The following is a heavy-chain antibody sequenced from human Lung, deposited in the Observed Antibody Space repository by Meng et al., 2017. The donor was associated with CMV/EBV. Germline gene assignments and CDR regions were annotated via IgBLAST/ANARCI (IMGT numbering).Heavy chain of an antibody. CDR2: IKQDGSEI. V-gene: IGHV3-7*01. D-gene: IGHD5-24*01. Sequence: GGSXRLXXAASGFTFRGYWMSWVRQAPGKGLKWVANIKQDGSEIYFVDSVKGRFTISRDNADNSLYLQMNNLRPEDTAVYYCARPLDGYSKSYFYYGMDVWGQGTTVXVSS. CDR1: GFTFRGYW. J-gene: IGHJ6*02. CDR3: ARPLDGYSKSYFYYGMDV.